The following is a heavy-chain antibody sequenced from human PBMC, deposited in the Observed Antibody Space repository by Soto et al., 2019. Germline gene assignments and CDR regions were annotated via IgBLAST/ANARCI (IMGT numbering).Heavy chain of an antibody. V-gene: IGHV1-18*01. D-gene: IGHD5-12*01. CDR3: ARDGYNPGDDNYYGMDV. J-gene: IGHJ6*02. Sequence: QVQLVQSGAEVKKPGASVKVSCKASGYTFTSYGISWVRQAPGQGLEWMGWISAYNGNTNYAQKLQGRVTMTTDTSTSTAYMELRSLRPDDTAVYYCARDGYNPGDDNYYGMDVWGQGTTVTVSS. CDR1: GYTFTSYG. CDR2: ISAYNGNT.